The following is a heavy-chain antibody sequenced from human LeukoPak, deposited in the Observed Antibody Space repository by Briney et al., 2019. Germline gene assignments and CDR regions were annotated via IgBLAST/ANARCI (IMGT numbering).Heavy chain of an antibody. CDR3: ARSSSGWYLLPGSPPDY. CDR2: ISSNGGST. Sequence: GGSLRLSCAASGFTFSSYAMHWVRQAPGKGLEYVSAISSNGGSTYYANSVQGRFTISRDNSKNTLYLQMGSLRAEDMAVYYCARSSSGWYLLPGSPPDYWGQGTLVTVSS. J-gene: IGHJ4*02. V-gene: IGHV3-64*01. CDR1: GFTFSSYA. D-gene: IGHD6-19*01.